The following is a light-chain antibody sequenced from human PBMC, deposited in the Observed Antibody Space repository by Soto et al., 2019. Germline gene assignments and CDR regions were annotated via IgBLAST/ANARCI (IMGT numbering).Light chain of an antibody. CDR2: WAS. CDR1: QNNKNY. J-gene: IGKJ1*01. Sequence: DIVMTQSPDSLAVSLGERATINCKSSQNNKNYLAWYQRKAGQPPKLIIDWASTRASGVPDRFSGSGSGTDFTLTISSLQAEDVAVYYCQHYFNSWTFGQGTKVEIK. V-gene: IGKV4-1*01. CDR3: QHYFNSWT.